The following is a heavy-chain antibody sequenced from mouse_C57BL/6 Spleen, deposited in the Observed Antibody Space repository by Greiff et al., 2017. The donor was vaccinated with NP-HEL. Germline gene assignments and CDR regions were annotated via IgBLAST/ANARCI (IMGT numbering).Heavy chain of an antibody. CDR2: IYPRSGNT. CDR3: ARGGITTVAYYFDY. D-gene: IGHD1-1*01. Sequence: QVQLQQSGAELARPGASVKLSCKASGYTFTSYGISWVKQRTGQGLEWIGEIYPRSGNTYYNEKFKGKATLTADKSSSTAYMVLRSLTSEDSAVYFCARGGITTVAYYFDYWGQGTTLTVSS. J-gene: IGHJ2*01. CDR1: GYTFTSYG. V-gene: IGHV1-81*01.